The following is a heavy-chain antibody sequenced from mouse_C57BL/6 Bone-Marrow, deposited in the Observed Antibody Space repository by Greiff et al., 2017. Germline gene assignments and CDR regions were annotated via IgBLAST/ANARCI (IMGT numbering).Heavy chain of an antibody. CDR2: IVPSDSYT. Sequence: QVQLQQPGAELVRPGTSVKLSCKASGYTFTSYWMHWVKQRPGQGLEWIGVIVPSDSYTNYNQKFKGKATLTVDTSSSTAYMQRSSLTSEDSAVYYSAREPDGYYFDYWGQGTTRTVSS. CDR3: AREPDGYYFDY. J-gene: IGHJ2*01. V-gene: IGHV1-59*01. D-gene: IGHD2-3*01. CDR1: GYTFTSYW.